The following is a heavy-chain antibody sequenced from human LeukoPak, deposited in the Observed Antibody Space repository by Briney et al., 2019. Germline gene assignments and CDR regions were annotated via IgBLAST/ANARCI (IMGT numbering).Heavy chain of an antibody. CDR3: ARMDYDYVWGELSPDPAFIAWSFDY. Sequence: PSETLSLTCTVSGGSISAISGGPYYWGWIRQPPGKGLEWIGSGHYSGNTYNPSLKSRVTISIDTSKNQFSLKLSSVTAADTAVYYCARMDYDYVWGELSPDPAFIAWSFDYWGQGTLVTVSS. V-gene: IGHV4-39*01. J-gene: IGHJ4*02. D-gene: IGHD3-16*02. CDR2: GHYSGNT. CDR1: GGSISAISGGPYY.